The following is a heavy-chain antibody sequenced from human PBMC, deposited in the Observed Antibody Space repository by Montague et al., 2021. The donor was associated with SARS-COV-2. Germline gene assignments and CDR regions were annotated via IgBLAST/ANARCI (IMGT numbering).Heavy chain of an antibody. CDR2: INHGGST. Sequence: SETRSLTCAVHGTSFSGYYWNWIRQPPGKGLEWIGEINHGGSTKYSPSLKSRLTISADTSKNQFSLKLTSVAAADTAVYYCARLRDGVVPSPILGVGPYYSYDYMDVWGRGTTVTVSS. V-gene: IGHV4-34*01. J-gene: IGHJ6*03. CDR1: GTSFSGYY. D-gene: IGHD3-10*01. CDR3: ARLRDGVVPSPILGVGPYYSYDYMDV.